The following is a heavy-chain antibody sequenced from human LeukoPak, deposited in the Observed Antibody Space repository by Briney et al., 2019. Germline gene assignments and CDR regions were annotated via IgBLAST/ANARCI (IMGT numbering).Heavy chain of an antibody. CDR1: GYSISSGYH. Sequence: KPSETLSPTCVVSGYSISSGYHWGWIRQPPGKGLEWIGSVYRSGTTYYDPSLKSRVTISVDTSKNQISLKVRSVTAADTAMYYCARENWVFDYWGQGILVTVSS. J-gene: IGHJ4*02. CDR3: ARENWVFDY. D-gene: IGHD7-27*01. CDR2: VYRSGTT. V-gene: IGHV4-38-2*02.